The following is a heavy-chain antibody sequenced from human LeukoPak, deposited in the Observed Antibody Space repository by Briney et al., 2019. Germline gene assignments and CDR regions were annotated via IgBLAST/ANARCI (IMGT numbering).Heavy chain of an antibody. CDR1: GFTFTTYW. D-gene: IGHD3-9*01. Sequence: SGGSLRLSCAASGFTFTTYWMGWVRQAPGKGLEWVANINQDGSEKYYVDSVKGRFTISRDNAKDSLYLQMNSLRAEDTAVYYCAKTGRYFDFNIGAYYMDVWGKGTTVTVSS. V-gene: IGHV3-7*03. CDR2: INQDGSEK. J-gene: IGHJ6*03. CDR3: AKTGRYFDFNIGAYYMDV.